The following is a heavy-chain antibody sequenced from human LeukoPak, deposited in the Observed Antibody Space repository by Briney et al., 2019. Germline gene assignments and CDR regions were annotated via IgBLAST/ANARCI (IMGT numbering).Heavy chain of an antibody. CDR1: GYSFTTYW. D-gene: IGHD3-9*01. CDR3: AIHYYDFFTAYDGAFDF. Sequence: GESLKISCEASGYSFTTYWIGWVRQMPGKGLEWVGIVFPGDSDTRYSPSFQGQVTMSADKSISTSYLQWSSMKASDTAMYYCAIHYYDFFTAYDGAFDFWGQGPMVTVSS. J-gene: IGHJ3*01. V-gene: IGHV5-51*01. CDR2: VFPGDSDT.